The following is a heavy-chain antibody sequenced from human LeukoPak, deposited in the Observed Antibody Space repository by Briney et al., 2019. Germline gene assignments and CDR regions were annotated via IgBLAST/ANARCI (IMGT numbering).Heavy chain of an antibody. J-gene: IGHJ4*02. CDR1: GFTFDDYA. Sequence: GRSLRLSCAASGFTFDDYAMHWVRQAPGKGLEWVSGISWNSGSIGYADSVKGRFTISRDNAKNSLYLQMNSLRAEDTAVYYCARDRFTPISSGPRGYWGQGTLVTVSS. D-gene: IGHD2-15*01. CDR3: ARDRFTPISSGPRGY. CDR2: ISWNSGSI. V-gene: IGHV3-9*01.